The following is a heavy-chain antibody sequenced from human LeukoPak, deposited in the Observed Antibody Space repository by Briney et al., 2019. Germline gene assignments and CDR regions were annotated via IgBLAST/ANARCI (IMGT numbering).Heavy chain of an antibody. Sequence: HHGGSLSLSCAASGFTFSSYAMSWVCQAPGKGLEWVSAISGSGGSTYYADSVKGRFTISRDNSKNTLYLQMNSLRGEDTAVYYCAKKRYYYGSGSYSDYWGQGTLVTVSS. CDR1: GFTFSSYA. CDR2: ISGSGGST. V-gene: IGHV3-23*01. D-gene: IGHD3-10*01. CDR3: AKKRYYYGSGSYSDY. J-gene: IGHJ4*02.